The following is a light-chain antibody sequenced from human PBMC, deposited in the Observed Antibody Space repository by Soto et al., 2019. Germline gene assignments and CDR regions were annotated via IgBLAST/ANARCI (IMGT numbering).Light chain of an antibody. Sequence: EIVMTQSPATLSVSPGERATLSCRASQSVSSNFAWYQQKPGQAPRLLIYGASTRATDIPARFSGSGSGTEFTLTINSLQSEDFAVYYCQQYKNWRGPVGQGTKVEIK. CDR1: QSVSSN. V-gene: IGKV3-15*01. J-gene: IGKJ1*01. CDR3: QQYKNWRGP. CDR2: GAS.